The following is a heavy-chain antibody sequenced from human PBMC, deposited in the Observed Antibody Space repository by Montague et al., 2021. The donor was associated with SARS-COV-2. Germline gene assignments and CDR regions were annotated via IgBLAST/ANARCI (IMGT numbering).Heavy chain of an antibody. CDR3: ARDKAEYSVVVPAVPLAYGMDV. CDR1: GGSISSSSYY. Sequence: SETLSLTCTVSGGSISSSSYYWGWIRQPPGKGLEWIGSIYYSGSTYYNPSLKSRVTISVDTSKNQFSLKLSSVTAADTAVYYCARDKAEYSVVVPAVPLAYGMDVWGQGTTVTVSS. CDR2: IYYSGST. J-gene: IGHJ6*02. V-gene: IGHV4-39*07. D-gene: IGHD2-2*01.